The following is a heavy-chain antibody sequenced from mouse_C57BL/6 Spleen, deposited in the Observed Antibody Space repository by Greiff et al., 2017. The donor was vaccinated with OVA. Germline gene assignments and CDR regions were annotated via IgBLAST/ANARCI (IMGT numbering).Heavy chain of an antibody. CDR1: GYTFTSYW. CDR2: IHPNSGST. V-gene: IGHV1-64*01. CDR3: ARDDGYSSWFAY. Sequence: VQLQQPGAELVKPGASVKMSCKASGYTFTSYWITWVKQRPGQGLEWIGMIHPNSGSTNYNEKFKSKATLTVDKSSSTAYMQLSSLTSEDSAVYYCARDDGYSSWFAYWGQGTLVTVSA. D-gene: IGHD2-3*01. J-gene: IGHJ3*01.